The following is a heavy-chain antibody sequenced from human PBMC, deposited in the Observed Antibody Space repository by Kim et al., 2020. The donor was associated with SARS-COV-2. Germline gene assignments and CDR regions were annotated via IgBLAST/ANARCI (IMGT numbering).Heavy chain of an antibody. V-gene: IGHV4-38-2*02. CDR2: IYHSGST. D-gene: IGHD3-22*01. J-gene: IGHJ1*01. Sequence: SETLSLTCTVSGYSISSGYYWGWIRQPPGKGLEWIGSIYHSGSTYYNPSLKSRVTISVDTSKNQFSLKLSSVTAADTAVYYCARAVREYYDSSGYYTNWG. CDR1: GYSISSGYY. CDR3: ARAVREYYDSSGYYTN.